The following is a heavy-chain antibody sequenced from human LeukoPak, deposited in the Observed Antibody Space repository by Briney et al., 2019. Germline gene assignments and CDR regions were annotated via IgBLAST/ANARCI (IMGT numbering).Heavy chain of an antibody. V-gene: IGHV4-38-2*02. CDR1: GYSISSGYY. D-gene: IGHD1-26*01. Sequence: SETLSLTCTVSGYSISSGYYRGWIRQPPGKGLEWIGSMYQSGSTYYNPSLKSRVTISVDTSKNQFSLKLRSVTAADTAVYYCARGKSRGSHIDYWGQGTLVTVSS. J-gene: IGHJ4*02. CDR3: ARGKSRGSHIDY. CDR2: MYQSGST.